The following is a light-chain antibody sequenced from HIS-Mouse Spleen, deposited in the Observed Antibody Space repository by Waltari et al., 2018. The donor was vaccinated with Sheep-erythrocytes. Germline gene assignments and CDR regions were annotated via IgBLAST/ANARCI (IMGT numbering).Light chain of an antibody. CDR2: DVS. CDR3: CSYAGSYNHV. Sequence: QSALTQPRSVSGSPGQSVTISCTGTSSDVGGYNYVSWYQQHPGKAPKLMIYDVSKRPSGVPVRLSGAKSGNTASLTISGLQAEDEAEYYCCSYAGSYNHVFATGTKVTVL. J-gene: IGLJ1*01. CDR1: SSDVGGYNY. V-gene: IGLV2-11*01.